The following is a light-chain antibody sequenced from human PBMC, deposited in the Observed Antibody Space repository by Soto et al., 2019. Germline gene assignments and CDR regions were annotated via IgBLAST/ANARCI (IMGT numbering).Light chain of an antibody. CDR2: DAS. V-gene: IGKV1-5*01. J-gene: IGKJ2*01. CDR3: QQYDSSSPT. CDR1: QNISVW. Sequence: DIQMTQSPSTLSASVGDGGTITCRASQNISVWLAWYQQRPGKAPKFLIYDASNLETGVSSRFSGSGSGTEFTLTIRSLQPDDFETYYCQQYDSSSPTFGQGPKLEIK.